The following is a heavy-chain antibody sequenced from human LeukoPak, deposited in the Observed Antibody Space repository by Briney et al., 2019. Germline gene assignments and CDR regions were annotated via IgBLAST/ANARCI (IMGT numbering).Heavy chain of an antibody. V-gene: IGHV4-59*08. CDR2: IYYSGST. Sequence: TSETLSLTCTVSAGSISSYYWSWIRQPPGKGLEWIGYIYYSGSTNYNPSLKSRVTVSVDTSNNQFSLKLSSVTAADTAVYYCARSTDQNYYYYGMDVWGQGTTVTVSS. CDR3: ARSTDQNYYYYGMDV. J-gene: IGHJ6*02. CDR1: AGSISSYY.